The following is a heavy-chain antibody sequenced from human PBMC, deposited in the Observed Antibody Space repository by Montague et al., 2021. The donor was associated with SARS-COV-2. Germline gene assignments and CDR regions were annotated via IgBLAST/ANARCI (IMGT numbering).Heavy chain of an antibody. J-gene: IGHJ3*02. D-gene: IGHD3-10*01. CDR1: GGSITRYYY. Sequence: SETLSLTCTVSGGSITRYYYCGWLRQPPGKRLWWVGNNYYSGTTFINPSLERRVTFSVDASKNQFSLNLTSVTAADTAVYYWARPLARGVPKAFDIWGQGALVIVSS. CDR3: ARPLARGVPKAFDI. CDR2: NYYSGTT. V-gene: IGHV4-39*01.